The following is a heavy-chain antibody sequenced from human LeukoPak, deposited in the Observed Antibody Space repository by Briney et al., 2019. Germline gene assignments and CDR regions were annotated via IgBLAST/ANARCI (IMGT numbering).Heavy chain of an antibody. CDR1: GFTFSNAW. J-gene: IGHJ4*02. CDR3: ARDREVAGLDY. Sequence: GGSLRLSCAASGFTFSNAWMSWVRQAPGKGLEWVGRIKSKTDGGTTDYAAPVKGRFTISRDDSKNTLYLQMNSLRAEDTAVYYCARDREVAGLDYWGQGTLVTVSS. CDR2: IKSKTDGGTT. V-gene: IGHV3-15*01. D-gene: IGHD6-19*01.